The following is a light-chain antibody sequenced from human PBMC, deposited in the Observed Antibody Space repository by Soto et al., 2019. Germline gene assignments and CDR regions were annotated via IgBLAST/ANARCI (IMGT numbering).Light chain of an antibody. CDR2: DAS. Sequence: DIQMTQSPSTLSASVGGGVTITCRASQSISSWLAWYQQKPGKAPKLLICDASDLESGVPTRFSGSGSGTEFPLTISSLQPDDFATYYCQQYKTFPFTFGQGTKLEIK. CDR1: QSISSW. CDR3: QQYKTFPFT. J-gene: IGKJ2*01. V-gene: IGKV1-5*01.